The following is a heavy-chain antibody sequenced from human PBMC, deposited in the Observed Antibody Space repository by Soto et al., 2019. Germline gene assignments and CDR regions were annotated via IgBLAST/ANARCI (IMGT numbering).Heavy chain of an antibody. CDR2: IIPVLGTP. D-gene: IGHD6-13*01. V-gene: IGHV1-69*13. J-gene: IGHJ6*02. Sequence: SVKVSCKASGGTFTSTAFGWVRQAPGQGLEWMGGIIPVLGTPNYAQKFQARLTVTADASTTTVHMELSSLRSDDTAVYYCASSAGLDHLLNYYGLNVWGQGTTVTVS. CDR1: GGTFTSTA. CDR3: ASSAGLDHLLNYYGLNV.